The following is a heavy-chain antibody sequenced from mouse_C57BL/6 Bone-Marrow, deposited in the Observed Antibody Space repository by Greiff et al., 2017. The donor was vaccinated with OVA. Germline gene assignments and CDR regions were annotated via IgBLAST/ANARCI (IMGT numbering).Heavy chain of an antibody. V-gene: IGHV5-6*02. CDR3: ARQNWYFAV. Sequence: EVKLVESGGDLVKPGGSLKLSCAASGFTFRSYGMSWVRQTPDKRLEWVATISSGGSYTYYPDSVKGRFTISRDNAKKTLYLQMSSLKSEDTAMYYCARQNWYFAVWGTGTMVTVSS. J-gene: IGHJ1*03. CDR2: ISSGGSYT. CDR1: GFTFRSYG.